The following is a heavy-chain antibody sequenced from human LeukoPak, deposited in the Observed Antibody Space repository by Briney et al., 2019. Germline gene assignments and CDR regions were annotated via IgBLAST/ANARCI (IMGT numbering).Heavy chain of an antibody. CDR2: IHYSGST. J-gene: IGHJ5*02. V-gene: IGHV4-31*03. CDR3: ARERNCGGDCYSSWFDL. D-gene: IGHD2-21*02. Sequence: SETLSLTCTVSGGSISSGGYYWSWIRQHPGKGLEWIGYIHYSGSTFYNPSLKSRVTIFLDTSKNQFSLKLSSVTAADTAVYYCARERNCGGDCYSSWFDLWGQGTLVTVSS. CDR1: GGSISSGGYY.